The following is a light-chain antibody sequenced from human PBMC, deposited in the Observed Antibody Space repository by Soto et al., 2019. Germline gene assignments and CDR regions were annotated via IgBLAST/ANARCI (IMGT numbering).Light chain of an antibody. Sequence: DIRMTQSPSSLSASAGDRVTITCRASASISTFLNWYQQTPGKAPKLLIYGASSLQTGVPSRFSGSVSGTDFTRTISSLQPEDFATYYCQQSDITPWTVGQGTKVDIK. CDR3: QQSDITPWT. J-gene: IGKJ1*01. V-gene: IGKV1-39*01. CDR2: GAS. CDR1: ASISTF.